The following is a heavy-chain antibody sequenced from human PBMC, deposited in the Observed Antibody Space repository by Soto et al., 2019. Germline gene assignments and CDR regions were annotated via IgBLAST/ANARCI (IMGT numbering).Heavy chain of an antibody. J-gene: IGHJ6*02. CDR2: ISAYNGNT. D-gene: IGHD3-10*01. V-gene: IGHV1-18*04. CDR3: ARDLMVRGSRYYYYYGMDV. CDR1: GYTFTSYY. Sequence: GASVKVSCKASGYTFTSYYMHWVRQAPGQGLEWMGWISAYNGNTNYAQKLQGRVTMTTDTSTSTAYMELRSLRSDDTAVYYCARDLMVRGSRYYYYYGMDVWGQGTTVTVSS.